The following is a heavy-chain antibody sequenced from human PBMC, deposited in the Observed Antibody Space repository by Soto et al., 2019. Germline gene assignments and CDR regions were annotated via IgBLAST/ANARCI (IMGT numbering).Heavy chain of an antibody. J-gene: IGHJ6*02. CDR1: GYTFTSSD. CDR2: ISAYNGNT. V-gene: IGHV1-18*01. D-gene: IGHD6-19*01. CDR3: ASSTFSVESYYYGMDV. Sequence: ASEKISCKASGYTFTSSDICWVRQAPAQGLEWMGWISAYNGNTNYAQKLQGGVTMTTDTSTSTAYMELRSLRFDDTAVYYCASSTFSVESYYYGMDVWGQGTTVTVSS.